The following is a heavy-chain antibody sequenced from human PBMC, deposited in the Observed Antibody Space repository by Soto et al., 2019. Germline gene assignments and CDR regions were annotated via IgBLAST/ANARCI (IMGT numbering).Heavy chain of an antibody. D-gene: IGHD4-17*01. CDR3: ARVGGTVTSDY. J-gene: IGHJ4*02. CDR2: IYYDGNNK. V-gene: IGHV3-33*01. CDR1: GFTFSAYG. Sequence: QVQLVESGGGVVQPGRSLRLSCAASGFTFSAYGMHWVRQAPGKGLEWLAMIYYDGNNKYYADSVEGRFTISRDNSKNTLYLQMSSLRAEDTPVYYCARVGGTVTSDYWGQGTLVTVSS.